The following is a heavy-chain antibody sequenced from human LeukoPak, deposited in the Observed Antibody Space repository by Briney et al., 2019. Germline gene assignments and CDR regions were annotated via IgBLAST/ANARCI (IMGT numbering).Heavy chain of an antibody. CDR1: GFTFSSYA. CDR2: ISSNGGST. V-gene: IGHV3-64*01. D-gene: IGHD5-18*01. Sequence: PGGSLRLSCAASGFTFSSYAMHWVRQAPGKGLEYVSAISSNGGSTYYANSVKGRFTISRDNSKNTLYLQMGSLRAEDMAVYYCARDGGYSYGYWFDYWGQGTLVTVSS. J-gene: IGHJ4*02. CDR3: ARDGGYSYGYWFDY.